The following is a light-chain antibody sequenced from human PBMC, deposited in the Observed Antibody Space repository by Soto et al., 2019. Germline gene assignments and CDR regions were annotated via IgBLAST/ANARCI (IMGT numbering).Light chain of an antibody. V-gene: IGLV2-23*02. Sequence: QSALTQPASVSGSPGQSITISCTGTNSDVGSYNRVSWYQQNPGKAPTLMIYEVNKRPSGVSNRFSGSKSGNTASLTISGLQAEDEADYYCCSSVGSPNWVFGGGTKVTVL. CDR2: EVN. CDR1: NSDVGSYNR. CDR3: CSSVGSPNWV. J-gene: IGLJ3*02.